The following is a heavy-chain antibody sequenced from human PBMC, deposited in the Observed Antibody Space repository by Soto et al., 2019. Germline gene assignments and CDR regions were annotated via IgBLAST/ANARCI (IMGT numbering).Heavy chain of an antibody. D-gene: IGHD6-19*01. V-gene: IGHV1-8*01. CDR2: MNPNSGNT. J-gene: IGHJ4*02. Sequence: ASVKVSCKASGDTFTNYDIKWVRQATGQGLEWMGWMNPNSGNTGYAQKFQGRVTMTRNTSISTAYMELSSLRSEDTAVYYCARAVAVAADFDYWGQGTLVTVS. CDR1: GDTFTNYD. CDR3: ARAVAVAADFDY.